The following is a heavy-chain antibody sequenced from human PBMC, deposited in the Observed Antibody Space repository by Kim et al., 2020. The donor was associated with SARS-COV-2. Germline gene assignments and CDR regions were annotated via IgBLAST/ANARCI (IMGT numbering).Heavy chain of an antibody. CDR2: IDYSGNT. CDR1: VGSLGSNF. CDR3: ARGATFIVA. Sequence: SETLSLTCTVSVGSLGSNFWSWVRQPPGKGLEWIGDIDYSGNTDYNPSLKSRVTLSIDTSKNQFSLRLTSVTPADTAMYYCARGATFIVAWGQGTLVTVS. D-gene: IGHD3-22*01. V-gene: IGHV4-59*01. J-gene: IGHJ5*02.